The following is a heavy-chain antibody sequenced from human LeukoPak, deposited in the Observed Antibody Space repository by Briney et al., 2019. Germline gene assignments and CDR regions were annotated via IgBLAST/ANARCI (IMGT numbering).Heavy chain of an antibody. J-gene: IGHJ4*02. CDR2: ISGSGGST. CDR3: AKDRSYCSSTSCYRVFEY. D-gene: IGHD2-2*01. Sequence: SGGSLRLSCAASGFTFSSYAMSWVRQAPGKGLEWVSAISGSGGSTYYADSVKGRFTISRDNSKNTLYLQMNSLRAEDTAVYYCAKDRSYCSSTSCYRVFEYWGQGTLVTVSS. CDR1: GFTFSSYA. V-gene: IGHV3-23*01.